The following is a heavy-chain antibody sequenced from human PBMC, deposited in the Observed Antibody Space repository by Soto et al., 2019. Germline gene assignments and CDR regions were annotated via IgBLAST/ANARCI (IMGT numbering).Heavy chain of an antibody. CDR1: GYTFTGYY. CDR3: AREYPDRYGMDV. J-gene: IGHJ6*02. V-gene: IGHV1-2*04. Sequence: ASVKVSCQASGYTFTGYYMHWVRQAPGQGLEWMGWINPNSGGTNYAQKFQGWVTMTRDTSISTAYMELSRLRSDDTAVYYCAREYPDRYGMDVWGQGTTVTVSS. CDR2: INPNSGGT.